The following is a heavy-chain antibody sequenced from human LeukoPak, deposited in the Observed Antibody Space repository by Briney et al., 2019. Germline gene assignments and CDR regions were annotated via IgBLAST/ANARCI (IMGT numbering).Heavy chain of an antibody. CDR1: GFSFSSYV. CDR2: ISSNGGET. V-gene: IGHV3-64*02. Sequence: PGGSLRLSCAASGFSFSSYVMHWVRQAPGKGLESVSAISSNGGETYYADSVKGRFTISRDNSKNALYLQMGSLRVEDMAVYYCARGRSPRGYYYGMDVWGQGTTVTVS. J-gene: IGHJ6*02. D-gene: IGHD1-26*01. CDR3: ARGRSPRGYYYGMDV.